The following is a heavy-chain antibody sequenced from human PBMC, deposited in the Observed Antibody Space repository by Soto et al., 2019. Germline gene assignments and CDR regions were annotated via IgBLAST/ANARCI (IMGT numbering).Heavy chain of an antibody. CDR2: IYHTGSN. Sequence: SETLSLTCSVSDGSVSSGSYYWSWIRQPPGKGLEWIGYIYHTGSNSYNPSLKSRVTLLLDKSNNQFSLTLNSVTAADTAVYYCAGRGSSPGTKWFNAWGKGIQVTVSS. CDR1: DGSVSSGSYY. D-gene: IGHD1-26*01. V-gene: IGHV4-61*01. J-gene: IGHJ5*02. CDR3: AGRGSSPGTKWFNA.